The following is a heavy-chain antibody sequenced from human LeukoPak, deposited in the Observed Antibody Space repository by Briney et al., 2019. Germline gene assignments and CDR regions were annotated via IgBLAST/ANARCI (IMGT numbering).Heavy chain of an antibody. CDR3: ARGGSGWYSNY. CDR1: GGSISSYY. V-gene: IGHV4-59*01. Sequence: PSETLSLTCTVSGGSISSYYWSWIRQRPGKGLEWIGYIYYSGSTNYNPSLKSRVTISVDTSKNQFSLKLSSVTAADTAVYYCARGGSGWYSNYWGQGTLVTVSS. CDR2: IYYSGST. D-gene: IGHD6-19*01. J-gene: IGHJ4*02.